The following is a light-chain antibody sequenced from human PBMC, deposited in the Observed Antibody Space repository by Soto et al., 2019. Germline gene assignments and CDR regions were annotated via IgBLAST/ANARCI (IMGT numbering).Light chain of an antibody. J-gene: IGKJ2*01. CDR3: QQYNSYSGYT. V-gene: IGKV1-5*03. CDR2: QAS. Sequence: DIQMTQSPSTLSASVGDRVTITCRASGSINSWLSWYQQKPGKVPKLLIYQASSLESGVPSRFSGSGSGTAFTLTISSLQPDDFATYYCQQYNSYSGYTFGQGTKLEIK. CDR1: GSINSW.